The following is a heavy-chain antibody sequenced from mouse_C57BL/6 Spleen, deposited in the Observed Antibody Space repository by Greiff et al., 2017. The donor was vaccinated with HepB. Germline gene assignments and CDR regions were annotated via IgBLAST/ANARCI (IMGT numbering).Heavy chain of an antibody. CDR1: GYAFSSSW. CDR3: ARWETAQAQGFAY. D-gene: IGHD3-2*02. CDR2: IYPGDGDT. Sequence: QVQLKESGPELVKPGASVKISCKASGYAFSSSWMNWVKQRPGKGLEWIGRIYPGDGDTNYNGKFKGKATLTADKSSSTAYMQLSSLTSEDSAVYFCARWETAQAQGFAYWGQGTLVTVSA. J-gene: IGHJ3*01. V-gene: IGHV1-82*01.